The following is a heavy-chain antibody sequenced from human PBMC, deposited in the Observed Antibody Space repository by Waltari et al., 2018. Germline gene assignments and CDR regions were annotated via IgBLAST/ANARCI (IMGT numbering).Heavy chain of an antibody. D-gene: IGHD2-15*01. CDR2: IKQDGSEK. CDR1: GFSFRNSW. Sequence: EVQLVESGGGLVQLGGSLRLSCEASGFSFRNSWMYWVRQASGKGLEWVANIKQDGSEKFYVDSVKGRFTISRDNAKNSLFLQMNSLTAEDTALYYCASGDSMDYWGQGTLVTVSS. V-gene: IGHV3-7*01. J-gene: IGHJ4*02. CDR3: ASGDSMDY.